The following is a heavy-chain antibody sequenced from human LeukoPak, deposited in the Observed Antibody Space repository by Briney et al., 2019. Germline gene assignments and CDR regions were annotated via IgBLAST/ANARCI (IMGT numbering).Heavy chain of an antibody. CDR1: GGSFSNFG. Sequence: SVKVSCRASGGSFSNFGISWVRQAPGQGLEWMGGIIPIFGTTNYTQKFQGRVTITADESTSTAYMELSSLGSEDTAVYYCARGNSSGWEDFDYWGRGTLVTVSS. CDR3: ARGNSSGWEDFDY. V-gene: IGHV1-69*13. CDR2: IIPIFGTT. D-gene: IGHD6-19*01. J-gene: IGHJ4*02.